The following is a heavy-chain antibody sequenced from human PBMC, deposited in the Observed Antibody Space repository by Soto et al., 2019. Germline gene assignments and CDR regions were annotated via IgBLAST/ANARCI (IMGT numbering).Heavy chain of an antibody. CDR1: GGSISSGGYY. Sequence: SETLSLTCTVSGGSISSGGYYWSWIRQHPGKGLEWIGYIYYSGSTYYNPSLKSRVTISVDTSKNQFSLKLSSVTAADTAVYYCARVSDYDFWSGGFDYWGQVTRGTVAS. J-gene: IGHJ4*02. V-gene: IGHV4-31*03. D-gene: IGHD3-3*01. CDR3: ARVSDYDFWSGGFDY. CDR2: IYYSGST.